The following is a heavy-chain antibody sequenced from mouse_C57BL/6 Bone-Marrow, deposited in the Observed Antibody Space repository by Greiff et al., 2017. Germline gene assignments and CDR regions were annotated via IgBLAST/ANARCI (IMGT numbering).Heavy chain of an antibody. J-gene: IGHJ2*01. V-gene: IGHV5-4*01. Sequence: EVQLQESGGGLVKPGGSLKLSCAASGFTFSSYAMSWVRQTPEKRLEWVATISDGGSYTYYPDNVKGRFTISRDNAKNNLYLQMSHLKSEDTAMYYCAREEGLRPYFDYWGQGTTLTVSS. CDR3: AREEGLRPYFDY. CDR1: GFTFSSYA. CDR2: ISDGGSYT. D-gene: IGHD2-4*01.